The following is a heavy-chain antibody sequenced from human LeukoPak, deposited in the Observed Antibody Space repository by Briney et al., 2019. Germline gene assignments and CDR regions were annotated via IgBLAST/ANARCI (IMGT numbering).Heavy chain of an antibody. J-gene: IGHJ4*02. D-gene: IGHD5-18*01. CDR3: AKDQRGYSYGFPDY. CDR2: ISGSGGST. V-gene: IGHV3-23*01. CDR1: GFTFSSYA. Sequence: GGSLRLSCAASGFTFSSYAMSWVRQAPGKGLEWVSAISGSGGSTYYADSVKGRFTISRDNSKSTLYLQMNSLRAEDTAVYYCAKDQRGYSYGFPDYWGQGTLVTVSS.